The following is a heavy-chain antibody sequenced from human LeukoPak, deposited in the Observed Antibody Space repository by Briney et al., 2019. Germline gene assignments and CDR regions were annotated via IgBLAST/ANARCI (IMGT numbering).Heavy chain of an antibody. CDR2: ISAYNGNT. CDR3: ARSIYDFWSGYFYYYYYGMDV. J-gene: IGHJ6*02. D-gene: IGHD3-3*01. V-gene: IGHV1-18*01. CDR1: GYTFTSYG. Sequence: ASVKVSCKASGYTFTSYGISWVRQAPGQGLEWMGWISAYNGNTNYAQKLQGRDTMTTDTSTSTAYMELRSLRSDDTAVYYCARSIYDFWSGYFYYYYYGMDVWGQGTTVTVSS.